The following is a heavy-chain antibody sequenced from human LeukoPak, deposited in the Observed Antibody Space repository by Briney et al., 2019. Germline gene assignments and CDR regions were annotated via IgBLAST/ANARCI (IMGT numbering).Heavy chain of an antibody. CDR1: GGSISSSSYY. Sequence: PSETLSLTCTVSGGSISSSSYYWGWIRQPPGKGLEWIGEINHSGSTNYNPSLKSRVTISVDTSKNQFSLKLSSVTAADTAVYYCARYRMGSSSLDYWGQGTLVTVSS. CDR3: ARYRMGSSSLDY. CDR2: INHSGST. V-gene: IGHV4-39*07. J-gene: IGHJ4*02. D-gene: IGHD6-6*01.